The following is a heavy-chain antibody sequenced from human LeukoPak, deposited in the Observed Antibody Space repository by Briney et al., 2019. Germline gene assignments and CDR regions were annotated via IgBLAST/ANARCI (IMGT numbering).Heavy chain of an antibody. J-gene: IGHJ6*02. Sequence: SETLSLTCTVSGGSISSGGYYWSWIRQHPGKGLEWIGYIYYSGSTNYNPSLKSRATISVDTSKNQFSLKLSSVTAADTAVYYCARGYSSGWYVDYYYYGMDVWGQGTTVTVSS. CDR2: IYYSGST. CDR3: ARGYSSGWYVDYYYYGMDV. V-gene: IGHV4-61*08. D-gene: IGHD6-19*01. CDR1: GGSISSGGYY.